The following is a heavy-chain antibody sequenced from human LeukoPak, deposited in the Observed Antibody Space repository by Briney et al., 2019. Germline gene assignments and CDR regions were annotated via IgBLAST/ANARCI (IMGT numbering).Heavy chain of an antibody. V-gene: IGHV1-69*04. CDR3: ARVGPGEAFDI. Sequence: SVKVSCKSSGGTFSSYAISWVRQAPGQGLEWMGRIIPILGIANYAQKFQGRVTITADKPTSTAYMELSSLRSEGTAVYYCARVGPGEAFDIWGQGTMVTVSS. J-gene: IGHJ3*02. CDR1: GGTFSSYA. CDR2: IIPILGIA. D-gene: IGHD3-16*01.